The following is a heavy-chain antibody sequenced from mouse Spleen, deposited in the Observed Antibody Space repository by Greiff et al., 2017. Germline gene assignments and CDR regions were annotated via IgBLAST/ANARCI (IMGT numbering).Heavy chain of an antibody. J-gene: IGHJ4*01. V-gene: IGHV5-17*01. CDR1: GFTFSDYG. CDR3: ARSSLLNGDYAMDY. CDR2: ISSGSSTI. Sequence: EVQLVESGGGLVKPGGSLKLSCAASGFTFSDYGMHWVRQAPEKGLEWVAYISSGSSTIYYADTVKGRFTISRDNAKNTLFLQMTSLRSEDTAMYYCARSSLLNGDYAMDYWGQGTSVTVSS. D-gene: IGHD2-10*01.